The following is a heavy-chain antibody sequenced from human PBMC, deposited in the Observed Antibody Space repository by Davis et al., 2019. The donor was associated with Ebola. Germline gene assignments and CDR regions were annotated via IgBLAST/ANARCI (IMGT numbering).Heavy chain of an antibody. D-gene: IGHD1-20*01. V-gene: IGHV5-51*01. CDR2: IYPGDSDT. CDR1: GYSFTSYW. CDR3: ARLPYITGTTWSAFDI. J-gene: IGHJ3*02. Sequence: KVSCKGSGYSFTSYWIGWVRQMPGKGLEWMGIIYPGDSDTRYSPSFQGQVTISADKSISTAYLQWSSLKASDTAMYYCARLPYITGTTWSAFDIWGQGTMVTVSS.